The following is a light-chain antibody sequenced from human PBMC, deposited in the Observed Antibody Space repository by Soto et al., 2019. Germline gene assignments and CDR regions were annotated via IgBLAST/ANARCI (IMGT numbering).Light chain of an antibody. J-gene: IGKJ1*01. CDR1: QSISRY. CDR2: GAS. V-gene: IGKV3-20*01. CDR3: QQYGSSPPT. Sequence: IVCTNYPGTLSLSPRESTTLSCRASQSISRYLAWYQQKPGQGPRLLIYGASSRATGTPDRFSGSGSGTDFTLTIIRLEPEDFAMYYCQQYGSSPPTFGQGTKVDIK.